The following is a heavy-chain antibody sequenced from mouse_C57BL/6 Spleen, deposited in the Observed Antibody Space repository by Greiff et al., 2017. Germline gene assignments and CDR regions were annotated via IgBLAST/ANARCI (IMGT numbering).Heavy chain of an antibody. V-gene: IGHV1-64*01. CDR3: ARRRYDGVDY. Sequence: QVHVKQPGAELVKPGASVKLSCKASGYTFTSYWMHWVKQRPGQGLEWLGMIHPNSGSTNYNEKFKSKATLTVDKSSSTAYMQLSSLTSEDSAFYYCARRRYDGVDYWGQGTTLTVSS. J-gene: IGHJ2*01. CDR1: GYTFTSYW. D-gene: IGHD2-12*01. CDR2: IHPNSGST.